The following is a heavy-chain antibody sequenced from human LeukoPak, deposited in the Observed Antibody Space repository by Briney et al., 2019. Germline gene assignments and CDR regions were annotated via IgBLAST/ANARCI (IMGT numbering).Heavy chain of an antibody. D-gene: IGHD1-1*01. J-gene: IGHJ6*03. V-gene: IGHV3-48*03. CDR1: GFTFSSYE. CDR3: AREGTGRYYYYYYMDV. CDR2: ISSSGSTI. Sequence: GGSLRLSCAASGFTFSSYEMNWVRQAPGKGLEWVSYISSSGSTIYYADSVKGRFTISRDNAKNSLYLQMDSLRAEDTAVYYCAREGTGRYYYYYYMDVWGKGTTVTISS.